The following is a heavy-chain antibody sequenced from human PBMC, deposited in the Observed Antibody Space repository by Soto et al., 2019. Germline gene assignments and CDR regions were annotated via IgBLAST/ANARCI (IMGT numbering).Heavy chain of an antibody. CDR3: ARDLTLFVY. CDR2: IGRSSATI. J-gene: IGHJ4*02. Sequence: QLVESGGGLVQPGGSLRLSCAASGFTFSSYSMNWVRQAPGKGLEWVSYIGRSSATIHYADSVKGRFTISRDNAKNSLNLQMNSLRAYDTAVYYCARDLTLFVYWGQGTLVTVSS. V-gene: IGHV3-48*01. CDR1: GFTFSSYS.